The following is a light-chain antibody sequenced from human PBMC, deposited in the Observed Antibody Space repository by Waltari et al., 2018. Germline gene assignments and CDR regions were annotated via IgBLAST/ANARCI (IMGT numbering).Light chain of an antibody. CDR2: DAS. J-gene: IGKJ4*01. CDR3: QQYHDWPLT. Sequence: EIVMTQSQATLSLSPGERATLSCRASQSVHTNLAWYQQEPGQAPRLLVYDASTRATGIPARFGGSGSGTEFTLTISSLQSEDFAVYYCQQYHDWPLTFAGGTKVEIK. CDR1: QSVHTN. V-gene: IGKV3-15*01.